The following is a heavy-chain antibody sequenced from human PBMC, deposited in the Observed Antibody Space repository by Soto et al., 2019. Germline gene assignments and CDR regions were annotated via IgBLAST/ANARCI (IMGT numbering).Heavy chain of an antibody. D-gene: IGHD3-16*01. CDR3: AKLTRVLLGPPWSPFDY. J-gene: IGHJ4*02. V-gene: IGHV3-23*01. Sequence: PGGPLRLSCAASGFTFSSYAMSWVRQAPGKWLEWVSAISGSGGSTYYADSVKGRFTISRDNSKNTLYLQMNSLRAEDTAVYYCAKLTRVLLGPPWSPFDYWGQGTLVTVSS. CDR2: ISGSGGST. CDR1: GFTFSSYA.